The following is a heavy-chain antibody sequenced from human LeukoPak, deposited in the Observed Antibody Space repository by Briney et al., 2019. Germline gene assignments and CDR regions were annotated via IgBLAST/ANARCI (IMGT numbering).Heavy chain of an antibody. V-gene: IGHV4-59*01. CDR3: ARFSTDRGVHNWFDP. CDR2: IYYSGST. D-gene: IGHD1-26*01. Sequence: SETLSLTCTVSGGSFSSYDWTWIRQPPGKGLEWIGYIYYSGSTNYNPSLKSPVTISVDTSKNQFSLKLSSVTAADTAVYYCARFSTDRGVHNWFDPWGEGNLVTVSS. CDR1: GGSFSSYD. J-gene: IGHJ5*02.